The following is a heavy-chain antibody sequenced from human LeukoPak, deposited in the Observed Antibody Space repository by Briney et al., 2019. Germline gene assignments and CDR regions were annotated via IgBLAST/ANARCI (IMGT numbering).Heavy chain of an antibody. Sequence: SVKVSCKASGFTFPSSGVQWVRQARGQRLEWIGWIVVGSGNTNYAQKFQERVTITRDMSTSTAYMELSSLRSEDTAVYYCAAVGWEYSSSPLPMEVWGQGTTVTVSS. CDR2: IVVGSGNT. CDR3: AAVGWEYSSSPLPMEV. D-gene: IGHD6-6*01. CDR1: GFTFPSSG. J-gene: IGHJ6*02. V-gene: IGHV1-58*01.